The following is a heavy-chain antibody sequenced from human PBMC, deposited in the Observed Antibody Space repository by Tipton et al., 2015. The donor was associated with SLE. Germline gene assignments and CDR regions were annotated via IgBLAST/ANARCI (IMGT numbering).Heavy chain of an antibody. CDR2: IYPSDSDT. J-gene: IGHJ4*02. CDR3: ATLPNNFFGGYTPY. V-gene: IGHV5-51*03. Sequence: VQLVQSGAEVKKPGESLKISCKGSGHSFTTYWIAWVRQMPGKGLECMGIIYPSDSDTRYSPSFQGQVTISADKSISTAYLQWTSLKASDTAMYYWATLPNNFFGGYTPYWVQRALVTVSS. D-gene: IGHD3-16*02. CDR1: GHSFTTYW.